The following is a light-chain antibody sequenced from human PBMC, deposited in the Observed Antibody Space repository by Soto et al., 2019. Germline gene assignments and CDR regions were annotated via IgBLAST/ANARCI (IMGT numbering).Light chain of an antibody. V-gene: IGLV2-23*01. Sequence: QSVLTQPASVSGSPRQSITISCTGTSSDVGSYNLVVWYQQHPGKAPKLMIYEGSKRPLGVSNRFSGSKSGNTASLTISGLQAEDEADYYCCSYAGSSTLVFGGGTQLTVL. CDR1: SSDVGSYNL. CDR2: EGS. CDR3: CSYAGSSTLV. J-gene: IGLJ2*01.